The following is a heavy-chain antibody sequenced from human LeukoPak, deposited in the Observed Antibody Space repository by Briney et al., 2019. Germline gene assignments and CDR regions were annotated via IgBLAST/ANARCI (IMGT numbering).Heavy chain of an antibody. CDR1: GFTFSDYY. CDR2: IYTSGSNP. V-gene: IGHV4-59*10. D-gene: IGHD6-13*01. CDR3: ARGIAEAEYWFDP. Sequence: KSGGSLRLSCAASGFTFSDYYMSWIRQAPGKGLEWVGRIYTSGSNPDYSPSLKSRVTMSIDTSKNQFSLQLSSVTAADTAVYYCARGIAEAEYWFDPWGQGTLVTVSS. J-gene: IGHJ5*02.